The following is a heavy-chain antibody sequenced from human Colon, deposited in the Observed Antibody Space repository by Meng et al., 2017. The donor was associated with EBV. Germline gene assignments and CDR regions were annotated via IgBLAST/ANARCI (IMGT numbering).Heavy chain of an antibody. J-gene: IGHJ2*01. D-gene: IGHD5-18*01. CDR1: GGSISSGDYF. Sequence: VVESGLVLWKTYQTISLACHVSGGSISSGDYFWSWVRQPPGNGLELIGHIYYSGSSSYNPSLKSRVTISVDTSNNQFSLKLSSVTAADTAVYYCARVGWRQWSFDLWGRGTLVTVSS. CDR2: IYYSGSS. V-gene: IGHV4-30-4*01. CDR3: ARVGWRQWSFDL.